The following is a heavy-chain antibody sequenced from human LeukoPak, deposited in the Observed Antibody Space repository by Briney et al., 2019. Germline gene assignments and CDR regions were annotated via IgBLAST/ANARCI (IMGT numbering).Heavy chain of an antibody. Sequence: GESLKISCKGSGYSFTSYWIGWVRQMPGKGLEWMGIIYPGDSDTRYSPSFQGQVTISADKSISTAYLQWSSLKASDTAMYYCARGVPYYYDSSGYYYAAWFDYWGQGTLVTVSS. D-gene: IGHD3-22*01. CDR1: GYSFTSYW. CDR3: ARGVPYYYDSSGYYYAAWFDY. V-gene: IGHV5-51*01. J-gene: IGHJ4*02. CDR2: IYPGDSDT.